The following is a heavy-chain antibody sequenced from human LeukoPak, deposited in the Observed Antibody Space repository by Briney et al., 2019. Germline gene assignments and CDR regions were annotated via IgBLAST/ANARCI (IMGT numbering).Heavy chain of an antibody. D-gene: IGHD3-22*01. J-gene: IGHJ4*02. CDR3: AREGDSSGFFDY. Sequence: ASVKVSCKASGYTFTSYGISWVRQAPGQGLEWMGWISAYNGNTNYAQKLQGRVTMTTDTSASTAYMELSSLRSEDTAVYYCAREGDSSGFFDYWGQGTLVTVSS. V-gene: IGHV1-18*01. CDR2: ISAYNGNT. CDR1: GYTFTSYG.